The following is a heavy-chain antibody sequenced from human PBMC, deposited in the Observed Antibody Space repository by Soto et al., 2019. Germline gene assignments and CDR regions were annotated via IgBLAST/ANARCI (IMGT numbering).Heavy chain of an antibody. CDR3: ARDYGDYVFDY. Sequence: ASVKVSCKASGYTFTSYYMHWVRQAPGQGLEWMGIINPSGCSTSYAQNFQGRVTMTRDTSTSIVYMELSSLRSEDTAVYYCARDYGDYVFDYWGQGTLVTVSS. CDR1: GYTFTSYY. D-gene: IGHD4-17*01. J-gene: IGHJ4*02. CDR2: INPSGCST. V-gene: IGHV1-46*03.